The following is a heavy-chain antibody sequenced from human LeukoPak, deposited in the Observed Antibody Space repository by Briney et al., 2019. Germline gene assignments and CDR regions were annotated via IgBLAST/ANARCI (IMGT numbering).Heavy chain of an antibody. J-gene: IGHJ5*02. V-gene: IGHV1-2*02. CDR1: GYTFTNSF. CDR3: TSDNSGNPPYDP. D-gene: IGHD5-12*01. Sequence: ASVKVSCKASGYTFTNSFIHWVRQAPGQGLEWMGWTRPNSGATNYAQKFQGRVTMTRDTSISTAYMELSSLKSDDTAVYFCTSDNSGNPPYDPWGPGTLVTVSS. CDR2: TRPNSGAT.